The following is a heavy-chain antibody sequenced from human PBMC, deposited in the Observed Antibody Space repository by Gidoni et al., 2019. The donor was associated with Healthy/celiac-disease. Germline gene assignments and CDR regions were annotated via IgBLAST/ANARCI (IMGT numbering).Heavy chain of an antibody. V-gene: IGHV4-34*01. CDR2: IKHSGNT. Sequence: QVQLQQWGAGLLKPSETLSLTCAVYGWSFSGYYWSWIRQPPGKGLEWIGEIKHSGNTNYNPSLKSRVTISVDTSKNQFSLKLSSVTAADTAVYYCARRYYYDSSGYRYWGQGTLVTVSS. CDR1: GWSFSGYY. J-gene: IGHJ4*02. CDR3: ARRYYYDSSGYRY. D-gene: IGHD3-22*01.